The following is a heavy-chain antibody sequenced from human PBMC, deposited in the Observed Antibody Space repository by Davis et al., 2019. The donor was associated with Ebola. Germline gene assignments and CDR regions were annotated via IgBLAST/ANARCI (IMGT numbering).Heavy chain of an antibody. CDR2: INHSGST. J-gene: IGHJ3*02. CDR1: GGSFSGYY. CDR3: ARGLEAVAGNAFDI. V-gene: IGHV4-34*01. D-gene: IGHD6-19*01. Sequence: PSETLSLTCAVYGGSFSGYYWSWIRQPPGKGLEWIGEINHSGSTNYNPSLKSRVTISVDTSKNQFSLKLSSVTAADTAVYYCARGLEAVAGNAFDIWGQGTMVTVSS.